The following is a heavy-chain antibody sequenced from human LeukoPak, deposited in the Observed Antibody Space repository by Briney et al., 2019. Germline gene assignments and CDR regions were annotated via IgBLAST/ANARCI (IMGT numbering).Heavy chain of an antibody. D-gene: IGHD3-3*01. CDR3: ARVARTLLIRSLKNCFDP. Sequence: ASVKVSCKASGYTFTSYGISWVRQAHGQGLEWMGWISAYNGNTNYAQKLQGRVTMTTDTSTSTAYMELRSLRSDDTAVYYCARVARTLLIRSLKNCFDPWGQGTLVTVSS. V-gene: IGHV1-18*01. CDR1: GYTFTSYG. CDR2: ISAYNGNT. J-gene: IGHJ5*02.